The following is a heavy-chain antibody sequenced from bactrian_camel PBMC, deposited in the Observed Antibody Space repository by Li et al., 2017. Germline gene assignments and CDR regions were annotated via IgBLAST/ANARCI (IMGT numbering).Heavy chain of an antibody. CDR3: AAKSTCYYSTYDPSTYSY. V-gene: IGHV3S40*01. CDR2: IHTTVGNT. Sequence: SLRLSCATSSYTVSSVCMGWFRQAPGKEREGVAAIHTTVGNTYYADSVRGRFTISHDKVKNTVYLQMNSLKPVDTAMYYCAAKSTCYYSTYDPSTYSYWGQGTQVTVS. J-gene: IGHJ4*01. CDR1: SYTVSSVC. D-gene: IGHD4*01.